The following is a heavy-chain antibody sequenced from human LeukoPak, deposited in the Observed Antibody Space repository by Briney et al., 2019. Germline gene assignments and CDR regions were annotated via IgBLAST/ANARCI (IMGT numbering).Heavy chain of an antibody. CDR1: GGSISSSSYY. Sequence: SEPLSLTCTVSGGSISSSSYYWGWIRQPPGKGLEWIVSIYYSGSIYYNPSLKSRVTISVYTSKNQFSLKVTSLTAADAAVYYGTRSIMNSVTTFGDWG. CDR3: TRSIMNSVTTFGD. CDR2: IYYSGSI. J-gene: IGHJ6*01. V-gene: IGHV4-39*07. D-gene: IGHD4-17*01.